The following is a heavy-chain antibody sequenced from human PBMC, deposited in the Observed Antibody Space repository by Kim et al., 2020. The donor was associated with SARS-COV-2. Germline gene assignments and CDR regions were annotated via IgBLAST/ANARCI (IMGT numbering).Heavy chain of an antibody. V-gene: IGHV1-46*03. J-gene: IGHJ6*02. CDR2: T. Sequence: TSYAPKCQGRVTMPRDTSTSTVYMELSSLRSEDTAVYYCARDYYYGMDVWGQGTTVTVSS. CDR3: ARDYYYGMDV.